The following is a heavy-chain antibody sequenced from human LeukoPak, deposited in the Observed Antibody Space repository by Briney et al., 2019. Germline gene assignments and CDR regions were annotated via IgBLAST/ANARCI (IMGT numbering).Heavy chain of an antibody. CDR3: ARQTAMGRSGDY. CDR2: IDPSDSET. D-gene: IGHD5-18*01. CDR1: GYSFTSYW. J-gene: IGHJ4*02. Sequence: GESLKISCKASGYSFTSYWIGWVRQMPGKGLEWMGTIDPSDSETRYTPSFQGQVTISVDKPLTTADLQWNSLKASDTAMYYCARQTAMGRSGDYWGQGTLVTVSS. V-gene: IGHV5-51*01.